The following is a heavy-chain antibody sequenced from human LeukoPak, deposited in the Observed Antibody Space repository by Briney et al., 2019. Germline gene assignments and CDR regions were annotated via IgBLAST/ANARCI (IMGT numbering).Heavy chain of an antibody. J-gene: IGHJ4*02. D-gene: IGHD3-10*01. V-gene: IGHV3-21*04. CDR2: ISSSSSYI. CDR1: GFTFSIYS. CDR3: VKAYALDYGSGSYYRSYYFDY. Sequence: PGGSLRLSCAASGFTFSIYSMNWVRQAPGKGLEWVSSISSSSSYIYYADSVKGRFTISRDNAKNSLYLQMNSLRAEDTALYYCVKAYALDYGSGSYYRSYYFDYWGQGTLVTVSS.